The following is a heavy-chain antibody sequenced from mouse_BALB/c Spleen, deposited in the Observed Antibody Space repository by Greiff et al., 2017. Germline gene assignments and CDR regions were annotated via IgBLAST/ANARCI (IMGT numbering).Heavy chain of an antibody. D-gene: IGHD4-1*01. J-gene: IGHJ4*01. Sequence: QVQLQQSGPGLVQPSQSLSITCTVSGFSLTRYGVHWVRQSPGKGLEWLGVIWSGGSTDYNAAFISRLSISKDNSKSQVFFKMNSLQANDTAIYYCARKGTGSYYYAMDYWGQGTSVTVSS. CDR1: GFSLTRYG. CDR2: IWSGGST. CDR3: ARKGTGSYYYAMDY. V-gene: IGHV2-2*02.